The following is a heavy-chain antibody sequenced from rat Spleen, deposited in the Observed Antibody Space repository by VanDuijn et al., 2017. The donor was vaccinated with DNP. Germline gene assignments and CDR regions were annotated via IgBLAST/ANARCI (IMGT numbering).Heavy chain of an antibody. CDR3: TTDNDRAPLDY. J-gene: IGHJ2*01. V-gene: IGHV5-27*01. CDR1: GFTFSKYY. Sequence: EVQLVESGGGLVQPGRSMKLSCVASGFTFSKYYMAWVRQAPKKGLEWVATITASSGTTYYRDSVKGRFTISTDSAKNTLYLPMDSQRSEDTATYYCTTDNDRAPLDYWGKGVMVTVSS. D-gene: IGHD3-3*01. CDR2: ITASSGTT.